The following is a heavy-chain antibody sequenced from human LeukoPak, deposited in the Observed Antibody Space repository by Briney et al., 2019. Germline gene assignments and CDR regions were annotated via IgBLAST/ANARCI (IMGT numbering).Heavy chain of an antibody. J-gene: IGHJ4*02. CDR3: ARGRSVTGIPDYFDY. Sequence: PSETLSLTCAVSGGSISSGGYSWSWIRQPPGKGLEWIGYIYHSGSTYYNPSLKSRVTISVDRSKNQFSLKLSSVTAADTAVYYCARGRSVTGIPDYFDYWGQGTLVTVSS. D-gene: IGHD7-27*01. CDR1: GGSISSGGYS. V-gene: IGHV4-30-2*01. CDR2: IYHSGST.